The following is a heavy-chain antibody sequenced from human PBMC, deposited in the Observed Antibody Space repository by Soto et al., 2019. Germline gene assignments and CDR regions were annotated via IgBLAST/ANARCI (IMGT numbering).Heavy chain of an antibody. CDR3: TAGLVRGPSRFDP. CDR1: GFTFSAVW. V-gene: IGHV3-15*01. CDR2: IRSKTDGGIT. D-gene: IGHD3-10*01. Sequence: EVQLAESGGGLVKPGGSLRLSCAASGFTFSAVWMTWVRQAPGKGLEWVGRIRSKTDGGITEYAAPVKGRFTISRDDSKNTLYLQMNSLKTEDTAVYYCTAGLVRGPSRFDPWGQGTLVTVSS. J-gene: IGHJ5*02.